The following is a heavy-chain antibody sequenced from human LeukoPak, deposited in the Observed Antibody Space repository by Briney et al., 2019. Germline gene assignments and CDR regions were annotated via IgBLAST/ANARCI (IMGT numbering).Heavy chain of an antibody. CDR1: GFTFDDYG. J-gene: IGHJ4*02. Sequence: GGSLRLSCAASGFTFDDYGMSWVRQAPGKGLEWVSGINWNGGSTGHADSVKGRFTISRDNAKNSLYLQMNSPRAEDTALYYCARDGYGHSYDYWGQGTLVTVSS. V-gene: IGHV3-20*04. CDR3: ARDGYGHSYDY. D-gene: IGHD5-18*01. CDR2: INWNGGST.